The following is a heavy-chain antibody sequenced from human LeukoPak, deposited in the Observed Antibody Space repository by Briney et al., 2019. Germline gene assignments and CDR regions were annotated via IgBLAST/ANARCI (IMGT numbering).Heavy chain of an antibody. CDR1: GYTFISYG. J-gene: IGHJ4*02. V-gene: IGHV1-18*01. D-gene: IGHD3-3*01. Sequence: ASVKVSCKASGYTFISYGISWVRQAPGQGLEWMGWISAYNGDTNYAQKLQGRVTMTTDTSTSTAYMELRSLRSDDTAVYYCARPVNYDFWSGYLQPYFDYWGQGTLVTVSS. CDR3: ARPVNYDFWSGYLQPYFDY. CDR2: ISAYNGDT.